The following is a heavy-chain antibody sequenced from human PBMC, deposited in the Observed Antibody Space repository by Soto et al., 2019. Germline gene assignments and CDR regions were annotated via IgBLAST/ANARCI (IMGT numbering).Heavy chain of an antibody. D-gene: IGHD5-18*01. Sequence: ASVKVSCKASGYTFTSYGISWVRQAPGQGLEWMGWISAYNGNTNYAQKFQGRVTITADESTSTAYMELSSLRSEDTAVYYCARVPTAMVTTDINYYYYYGMDVWGQGTTVTVSS. J-gene: IGHJ6*02. V-gene: IGHV1-18*01. CDR3: ARVPTAMVTTDINYYYYYGMDV. CDR2: ISAYNGNT. CDR1: GYTFTSYG.